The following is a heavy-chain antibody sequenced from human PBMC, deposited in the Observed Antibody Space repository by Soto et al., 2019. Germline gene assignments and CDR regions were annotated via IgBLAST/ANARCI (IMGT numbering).Heavy chain of an antibody. Sequence: PGGSLRLSCAASGFTFSSYGMHWVRQAPGKGLEWVAVISYDGGNKYYADSVKGRFTISRDNSKNTLYLQMNSLRAEDTAVYYCAKESVPAPGVGFDPWGQGTLVTVSS. CDR3: AKESVPAPGVGFDP. CDR2: ISYDGGNK. V-gene: IGHV3-30*18. D-gene: IGHD2-2*01. J-gene: IGHJ5*02. CDR1: GFTFSSYG.